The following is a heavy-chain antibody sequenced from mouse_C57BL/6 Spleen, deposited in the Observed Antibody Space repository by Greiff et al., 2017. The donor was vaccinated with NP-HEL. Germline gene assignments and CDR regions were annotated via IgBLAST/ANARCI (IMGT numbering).Heavy chain of an antibody. Sequence: QVQLQQPGAELVKPGASVKLSCKASGYTFTSYWMQWVKQRPGQGLEWIGEIDPSDSYTNYNQKFKGKATLTVDTSSSTAYMQLSSLTSEDSAVYYCAVWLRQTGPFAYWGQGTLVTVSA. D-gene: IGHD2-2*01. V-gene: IGHV1-50*01. CDR2: IDPSDSYT. J-gene: IGHJ3*01. CDR3: AVWLRQTGPFAY. CDR1: GYTFTSYW.